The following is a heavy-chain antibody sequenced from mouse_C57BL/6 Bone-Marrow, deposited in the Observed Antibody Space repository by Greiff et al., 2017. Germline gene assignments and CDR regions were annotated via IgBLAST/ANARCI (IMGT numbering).Heavy chain of an antibody. CDR3: ARSGPTRDGYFDV. Sequence: VQLQQPGAELVKPGASVKMSCKASGYTFTSYWITWVQQSPGQGLEWIGDIYPGSGSTNYHEKFKSKVTLTVDPSSSTAYMQLSSLTSEDSAVYYCARSGPTRDGYFDVWGTGTTVTVSS. CDR1: GYTFTSYW. J-gene: IGHJ1*03. D-gene: IGHD3-1*01. V-gene: IGHV1-55*01. CDR2: IYPGSGST.